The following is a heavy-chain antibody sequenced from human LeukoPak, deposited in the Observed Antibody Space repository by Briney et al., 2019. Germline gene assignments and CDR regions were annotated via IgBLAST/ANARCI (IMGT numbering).Heavy chain of an antibody. CDR3: ASPGIAAAE. J-gene: IGHJ4*02. Sequence: GSLRLSCAASGFTFSSYWMHWVRQAPGKGLVWVSRINSDGSTTAYADSVKGRFTISRDNAKNTLYLQMNSLRAEDTGVYYCASPGIAAAEGGQGTLVTVSS. CDR1: GFTFSSYW. D-gene: IGHD6-13*01. CDR2: INSDGSTT. V-gene: IGHV3-74*01.